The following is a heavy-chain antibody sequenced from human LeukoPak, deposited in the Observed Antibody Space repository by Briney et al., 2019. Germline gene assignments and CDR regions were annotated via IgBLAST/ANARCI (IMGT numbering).Heavy chain of an antibody. CDR2: ITWDDGST. D-gene: IGHD3-10*01. CDR1: GITFDDYT. Sequence: GGSLRLSCAASGITFDDYTMHWVRQAPGKGLEWVSLITWDDGSTYYADSVKGRFTISRDNAKNTLYLQMNSLRAEDTAVYYCARDWLEEYGSGSYYFDYWGQGTLVTVSS. CDR3: ARDWLEEYGSGSYYFDY. V-gene: IGHV3-43*01. J-gene: IGHJ4*02.